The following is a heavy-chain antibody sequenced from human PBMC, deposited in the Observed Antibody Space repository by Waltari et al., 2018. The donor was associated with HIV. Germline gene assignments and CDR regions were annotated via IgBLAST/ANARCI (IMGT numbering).Heavy chain of an antibody. CDR3: AREYFYESSGYYYRSTFDY. V-gene: IGHV3-7*01. CDR2: IKPDGSET. Sequence: EVQLVESGGGLVQPGESLRLSCAASGFTFSSHWMSWVRQAPGEGLEWVANIKPDGSETYYGDSVKGLFTISRDNAKTSLYLQMNSLRAEDTAVYFCAREYFYESSGYYYRSTFDYWGQGTLVTVSS. CDR1: GFTFSSHW. D-gene: IGHD3-22*01. J-gene: IGHJ4*02.